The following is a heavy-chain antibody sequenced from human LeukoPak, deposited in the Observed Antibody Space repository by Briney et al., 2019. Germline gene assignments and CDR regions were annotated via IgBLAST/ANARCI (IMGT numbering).Heavy chain of an antibody. V-gene: IGHV1-2*02. CDR2: INPNSGDT. CDR3: ARGWLGEIVVVPAIYGMDV. J-gene: IGHJ6*02. Sequence: ASVKVSCKASGYTFTGYYIHWVRQAPGQGLEWMAWINPNSGDTKYAQKFQDRVTVTRDTSISTAYLELSRLRSDDTAVYYCARGWLGEIVVVPAIYGMDVWGQGTTVTVSS. CDR1: GYTFTGYY. D-gene: IGHD2-2*01.